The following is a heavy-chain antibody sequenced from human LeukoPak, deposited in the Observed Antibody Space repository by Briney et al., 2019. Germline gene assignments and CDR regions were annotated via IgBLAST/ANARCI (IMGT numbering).Heavy chain of an antibody. CDR3: ARDAFSSSTWYGPYFDY. CDR1: GFTFSSYS. Sequence: GGSLRLSCAASGFTFSSYSMTWVRQAPGKGLEWVSYISSTSSTTYYADSVKGRFTISRDNAKNSLYLQMDSLRDGDTAVYFCARDAFSSSTWYGPYFDYWGQGTLVTVSS. V-gene: IGHV3-48*02. CDR2: ISSTSSTT. J-gene: IGHJ4*02. D-gene: IGHD6-13*01.